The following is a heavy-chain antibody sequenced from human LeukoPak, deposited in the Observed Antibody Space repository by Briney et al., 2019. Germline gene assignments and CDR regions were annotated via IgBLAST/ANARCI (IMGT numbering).Heavy chain of an antibody. CDR2: ISYDGTNK. Sequence: GGSLRLSCAASGFTFSGYGFHWVRQAPGKGLEWVSVISYDGTNKYYTDSVKGRFTLSRDNSKNTLYLQMNSLRAEDTALYHCARNNGMDVWGQGTTVIVSS. CDR3: ARNNGMDV. J-gene: IGHJ6*02. V-gene: IGHV3-30*03. CDR1: GFTFSGYG.